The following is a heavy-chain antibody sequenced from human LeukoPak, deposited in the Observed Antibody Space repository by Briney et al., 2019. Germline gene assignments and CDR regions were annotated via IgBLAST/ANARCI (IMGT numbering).Heavy chain of an antibody. CDR3: ARAFGKKCLDY. CDR1: GGSISSYY. V-gene: IGHV4-59*01. D-gene: IGHD3-10*01. Sequence: SETLSLTCTVSGGSISSYYWSWIRQPPGKGLEWIGYIYYSGSTNYNPSLKSRVTISVDTSKNQFSLKLSSVTAADTAVYYCARAFGKKCLDYWGQGTLVTVSS. J-gene: IGHJ4*02. CDR2: IYYSGST.